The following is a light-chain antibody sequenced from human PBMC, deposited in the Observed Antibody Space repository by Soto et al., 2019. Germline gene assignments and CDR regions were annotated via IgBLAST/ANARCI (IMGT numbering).Light chain of an antibody. Sequence: EIVLTQSPGTLSLSPGERATLSCRASQSVSSNSLAWYHQKPGQPPRLLMYGASSRATGIPDRFSGSGSGTDFTLTISSLEPEDFAVYYCQQYGSSPQTFGQGTKVDIK. CDR1: QSVSSNS. V-gene: IGKV3-20*01. J-gene: IGKJ1*01. CDR3: QQYGSSPQT. CDR2: GAS.